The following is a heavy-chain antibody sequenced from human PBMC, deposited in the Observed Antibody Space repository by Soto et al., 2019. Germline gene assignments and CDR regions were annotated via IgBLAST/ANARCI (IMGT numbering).Heavy chain of an antibody. Sequence: ASVKVSCKASGYNFTIYGVSWVRQAPGQGLEWMGWITAYNGDTNYAQKFQGRVPMTMYTTTRTAYMGLRRLRSDDTAVYYCARPTCSSNSCSFYNWGQGTLVTVSS. CDR1: GYNFTIYG. V-gene: IGHV1-18*01. CDR2: ITAYNGDT. D-gene: IGHD2-2*01. CDR3: ARPTCSSNSCSFYN. J-gene: IGHJ4*02.